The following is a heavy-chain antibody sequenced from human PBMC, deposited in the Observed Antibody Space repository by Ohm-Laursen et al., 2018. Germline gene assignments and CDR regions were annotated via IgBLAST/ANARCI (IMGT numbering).Heavy chain of an antibody. V-gene: IGHV4-34*01. CDR1: GGSFSGYY. D-gene: IGHD6-6*01. Sequence: GTLSLTCAVYGGSFSGYYWSWIRQPPGKGLEWIGEINHSGSTNYNPSLKSRVTISLDASNNQFSLNLNSVTAADTAVYYCARRATRPERFDYWGLGTLVTVSS. CDR2: INHSGST. J-gene: IGHJ4*02. CDR3: ARRATRPERFDY.